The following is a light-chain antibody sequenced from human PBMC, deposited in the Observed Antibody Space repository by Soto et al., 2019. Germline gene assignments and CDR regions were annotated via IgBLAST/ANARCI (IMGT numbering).Light chain of an antibody. CDR3: SSYAGGGV. CDR2: EVN. CDR1: SGDVGGYNY. Sequence: QPALTQPPSASGSPGQSVAISCSGTSGDVGGYNYVSWYQQHPGKAPKLIIYEVNKRPSGVPDRFSGSKSGNTASLTVSGLQAEDEADYYCSSYAGGGVFGGGTKLTVL. V-gene: IGLV2-8*01. J-gene: IGLJ3*02.